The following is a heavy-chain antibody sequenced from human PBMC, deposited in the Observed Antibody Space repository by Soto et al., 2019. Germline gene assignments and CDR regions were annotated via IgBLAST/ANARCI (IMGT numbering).Heavy chain of an antibody. Sequence: TLSLTCTVSGGSISSSSYYWGWIRQPPGKGLEWIGSIYYSGSTYYNPSLKSRVTISVDTSKNQFSLKLSSVTAADTAVYYCARRGYSGYDKSYYFDYWGQGTLITVSS. V-gene: IGHV4-39*01. J-gene: IGHJ4*02. CDR1: GGSISSSSYY. CDR2: IYYSGST. D-gene: IGHD5-12*01. CDR3: ARRGYSGYDKSYYFDY.